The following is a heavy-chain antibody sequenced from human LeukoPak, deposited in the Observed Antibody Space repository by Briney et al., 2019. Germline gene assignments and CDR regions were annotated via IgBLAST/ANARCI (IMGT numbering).Heavy chain of an antibody. J-gene: IGHJ4*02. CDR1: GGTFSGYA. CDR3: ARVGSYYFDD. D-gene: IGHD1-26*01. Sequence: SVKVSCKASGGTFSGYAISWVRQAPGQGLEWMGRIIPIFGTANYAQKFQGRVTITTDESTSTAYMELSCLRSEDTAVYYCARVGSYYFDDWGEGTLVTVSP. CDR2: IIPIFGTA. V-gene: IGHV1-69*05.